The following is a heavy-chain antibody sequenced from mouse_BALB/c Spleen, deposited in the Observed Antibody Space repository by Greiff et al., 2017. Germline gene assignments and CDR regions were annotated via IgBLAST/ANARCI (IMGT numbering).Heavy chain of an antibody. CDR3: TRDYGNWYFDV. Sequence: EVMLVESGGGLVQPGGSMKLSCVASGFTFSNYWMNWVRQSPEKGLEWVAEIRLKSNNYATHYAESVKGRFTISRDDSKSSVYLQMNNLRAEDTGIYYCTRDYGNWYFDVWGAGTTVTVSS. V-gene: IGHV6-6*02. CDR2: IRLKSNNYAT. J-gene: IGHJ1*01. CDR1: GFTFSNYW. D-gene: IGHD2-1*01.